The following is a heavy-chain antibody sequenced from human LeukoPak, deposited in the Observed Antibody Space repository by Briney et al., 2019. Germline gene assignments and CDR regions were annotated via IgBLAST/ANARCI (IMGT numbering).Heavy chain of an antibody. CDR2: INHSGST. CDR3: ARPNTAVVPYYFDY. V-gene: IGHV4-34*01. D-gene: IGHD5-18*01. Sequence: SETLSPTCAVYGGSFSGYYWSWIRQPPGKGLEWIGEINHSGSTNYNPSLKSRVTISVDTSKNQFSLKLSSVTAADTAVYYCARPNTAVVPYYFDYWGQGTLVTVSS. CDR1: GGSFSGYY. J-gene: IGHJ4*02.